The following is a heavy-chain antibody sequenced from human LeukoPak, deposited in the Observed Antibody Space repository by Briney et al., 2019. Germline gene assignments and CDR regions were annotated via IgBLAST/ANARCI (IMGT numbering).Heavy chain of an antibody. CDR3: ARMVGAGYFDY. D-gene: IGHD1-26*01. Sequence: SETLSLTCTVSGGSISSHYWSWIRQPPGKGLEWIGYIYYSGSTNYNPSLKSRVTISVDTSKNQFSLKLSSVTAADTAVYYCARMVGAGYFDYWGQGTLVTVSS. V-gene: IGHV4-59*11. CDR1: GGSISSHY. CDR2: IYYSGST. J-gene: IGHJ4*02.